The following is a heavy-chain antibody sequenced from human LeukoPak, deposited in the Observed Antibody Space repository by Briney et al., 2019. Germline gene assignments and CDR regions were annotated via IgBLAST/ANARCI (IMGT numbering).Heavy chain of an antibody. CDR2: FDPEPGET. CDR1: GGTFSSYA. Sequence: ASVKVSCKASGGTFSSYAISWVRQAPGQGLEWMGGFDPEPGETVYAQKFHGRVSMTEDTSTDTAYMELSSLKSEDTAMYYCATIPMVRGIIVDYWGQGTLITVSS. D-gene: IGHD3-10*01. J-gene: IGHJ4*02. CDR3: ATIPMVRGIIVDY. V-gene: IGHV1-24*01.